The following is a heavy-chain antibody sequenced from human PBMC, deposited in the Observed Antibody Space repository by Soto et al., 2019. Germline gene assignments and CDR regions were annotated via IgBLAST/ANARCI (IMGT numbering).Heavy chain of an antibody. CDR3: ASRRAYYYGAGSSRLDY. Sequence: QVQLVQSGAEVQKPGSSVKVSCKASGVTFSSYAISWVRQAPGPGLEWMGGIIPIFGTANYAQKVPGRVTITADESTSTAYMELSSLSSEDTAVSYCASRRAYYYGAGSSRLDYCGQGTLVTVSS. J-gene: IGHJ4*02. CDR2: IIPIFGTA. CDR1: GVTFSSYA. V-gene: IGHV1-69*01. D-gene: IGHD3-10*01.